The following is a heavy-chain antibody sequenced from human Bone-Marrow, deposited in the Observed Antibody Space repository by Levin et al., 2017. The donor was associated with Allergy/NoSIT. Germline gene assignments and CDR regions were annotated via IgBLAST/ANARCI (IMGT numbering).Heavy chain of an antibody. D-gene: IGHD2-15*01. Sequence: PSETLSLTCAASGLTFSNAWMSWVRQAPGKGPEWVGRIKSKTDGGTTEYAAPVEDRFTISRDDSKTTLYLQMNSLKTEDTAVYYCTTDRSLGGFDIWGQGTMVIVSS. V-gene: IGHV3-15*01. CDR1: GLTFSNAW. CDR3: TTDRSLGGFDI. CDR2: IKSKTDGGTT. J-gene: IGHJ3*02.